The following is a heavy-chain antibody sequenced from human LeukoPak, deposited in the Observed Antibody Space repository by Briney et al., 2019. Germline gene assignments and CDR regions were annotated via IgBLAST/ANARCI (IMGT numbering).Heavy chain of an antibody. CDR2: IFYSGSS. CDR3: ARAHTSNWYMDY. Sequence: KPSETLSLTYSVSGGSISSYYWSWIRQPPGKGLEWIGYIFYSGSSNYNPSLKSRVTMSVDTYENQLSLKLRSVTAADTALYYCARAHTSNWYMDYWGQGTLVTVSS. CDR1: GGSISSYY. D-gene: IGHD6-13*01. J-gene: IGHJ4*02. V-gene: IGHV4-59*01.